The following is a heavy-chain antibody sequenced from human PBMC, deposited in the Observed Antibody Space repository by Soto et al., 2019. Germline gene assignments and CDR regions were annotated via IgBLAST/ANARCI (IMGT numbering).Heavy chain of an antibody. CDR3: ARITRDYSNYLLDY. J-gene: IGHJ4*02. CDR2: MNPNSGST. D-gene: IGHD4-4*01. Sequence: QVQLVQSGAEVKKPGASVQDSCKASGYTFSSYDINWVRQAAGQGPEWLGWMNPNSGSTGFAQKFQDRVTMTRDTSISTAYMELSSLRSEDTAVYYCARITRDYSNYLLDYWGQGTLVTVSS. V-gene: IGHV1-8*01. CDR1: GYTFSSYD.